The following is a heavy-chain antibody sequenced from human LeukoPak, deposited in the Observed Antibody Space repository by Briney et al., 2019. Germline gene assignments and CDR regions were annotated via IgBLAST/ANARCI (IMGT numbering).Heavy chain of an antibody. CDR1: GGIFSSYG. V-gene: IGHV1-69*01. CDR3: ARSRLVGVAPHQYYFDY. D-gene: IGHD2-15*01. J-gene: IGHJ4*02. Sequence: ASVKVSCKASGGIFSSYGFSWVRQAPGQGLEWMGGIIPIFGTTSYTQKFQGRVTITADESTSTAYMELSSLRSEDTAVYYCARSRLVGVAPHQYYFDYWGQGTLVTVSS. CDR2: IIPIFGTT.